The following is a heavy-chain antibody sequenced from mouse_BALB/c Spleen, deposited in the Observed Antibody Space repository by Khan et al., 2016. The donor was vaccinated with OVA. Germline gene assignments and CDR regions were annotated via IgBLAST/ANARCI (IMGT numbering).Heavy chain of an antibody. Sequence: VQLKQSGPGLVAPSQSLSITRTVSGFSLTSYDISWIRQPPGKGLEWLGVIWTGGGTNYNSAFMSRLSISKDNSKSQVFLKMNSLQTDDTAIYYCVRSSFYAMDYWGQGTSVTVSS. CDR3: VRSSFYAMDY. CDR1: GFSLTSYD. D-gene: IGHD1-3*01. J-gene: IGHJ4*01. CDR2: IWTGGGT. V-gene: IGHV2-9-2*01.